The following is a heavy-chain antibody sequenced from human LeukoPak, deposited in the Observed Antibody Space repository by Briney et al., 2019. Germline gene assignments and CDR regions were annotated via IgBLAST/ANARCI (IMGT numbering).Heavy chain of an antibody. CDR1: GFTFSSSA. D-gene: IGHD1-26*01. Sequence: GGSLRLSCAASGFTFSSSAMSWVRQAPGKGLEWVSAISGSGGSTYYADSVKGRFTISRDNSKTTLYLQMNSLRAEDTAVYYCAKSWVGADFDYWGQGTLVTVSS. J-gene: IGHJ4*02. CDR2: ISGSGGST. V-gene: IGHV3-23*01. CDR3: AKSWVGADFDY.